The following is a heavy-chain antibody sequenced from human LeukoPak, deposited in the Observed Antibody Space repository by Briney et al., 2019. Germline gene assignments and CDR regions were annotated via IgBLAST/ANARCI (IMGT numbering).Heavy chain of an antibody. D-gene: IGHD6-19*01. J-gene: IGHJ4*02. V-gene: IGHV1-18*01. CDR1: GYTFTSYG. CDR2: ISAYNGNT. Sequence: AASVKVSCKASGYTFTSYGISWVRQAPGQGLEWMGWISAYNGNTNYAQKLQGRVTMTTDTSTSTAYMELRSLRSDDTAVYYCARTHSSGWFIHAYVQTDGTEFDYWGQGTLVTVSS. CDR3: ARTHSSGWFIHAYVQTDGTEFDY.